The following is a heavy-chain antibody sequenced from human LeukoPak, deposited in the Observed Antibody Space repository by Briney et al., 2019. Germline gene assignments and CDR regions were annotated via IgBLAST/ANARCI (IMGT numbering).Heavy chain of an antibody. CDR2: MNPNSGNT. V-gene: IGHV1-8*01. J-gene: IGHJ5*02. CDR3: ARGRNVAGNHRYNWFDP. Sequence: GASVKVSCTASGYTFTSYDINWVRQATGQGLEWMGWMNPNSGNTGYAQKFQGRVTMTRDTSISTAYMELSRLRSDDTAVYYCARGRNVAGNHRYNWFDPWGQGTLVTVSS. CDR1: GYTFTSYD. D-gene: IGHD1-14*01.